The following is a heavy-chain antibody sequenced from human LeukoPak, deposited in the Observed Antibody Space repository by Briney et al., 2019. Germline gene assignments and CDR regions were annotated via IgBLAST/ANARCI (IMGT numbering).Heavy chain of an antibody. CDR3: ARGLGWFLD. D-gene: IGHD6-19*01. J-gene: IGHJ4*02. CDR2: IYFRGST. Sequence: SETLSLTCTVSDGSISINSWTWVRQPPGKGLEWVGNIYFRGSTNYNPPLKSRVTISGDTSKNQVSLQLTSVTAADTAVYYCARGLGWFLDWGQGTLVTASS. CDR1: DGSISINS. V-gene: IGHV4-59*01.